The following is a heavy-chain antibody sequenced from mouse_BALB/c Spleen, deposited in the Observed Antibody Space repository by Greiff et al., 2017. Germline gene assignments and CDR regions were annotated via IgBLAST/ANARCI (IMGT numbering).Heavy chain of an antibody. CDR2: ISYSGST. CDR1: GYSITSDYA. Sequence: EVKLLESGPGLVKPSHSLSLSCTATGYSITSDYAWNWIRQFPGNKLEWMGFISYSGSTSYNPSLKSRIPITRDTSKNQFFLQLDSVTTEDTATYFCARSTMTTDYWGQGTTLTVSS. J-gene: IGHJ2*01. CDR3: ARSTMTTDY. D-gene: IGHD2-4*01. V-gene: IGHV3-2*02.